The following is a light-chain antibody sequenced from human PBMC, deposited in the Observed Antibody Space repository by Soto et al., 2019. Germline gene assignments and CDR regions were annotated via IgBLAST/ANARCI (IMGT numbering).Light chain of an antibody. V-gene: IGLV2-23*01. CDR2: EGS. J-gene: IGLJ1*01. CDR3: FSYAGNSLNYV. Sequence: QSLLTHPASLSGSPGQSITISCTGPSSDVVSYNLVSWYQQHPGKAPKLMIYEGSKRPSGISNRFSGSKSGNTASLTISGLQAEDEADYYCFSYAGNSLNYVFGTGTKVTVL. CDR1: SSDVVSYNL.